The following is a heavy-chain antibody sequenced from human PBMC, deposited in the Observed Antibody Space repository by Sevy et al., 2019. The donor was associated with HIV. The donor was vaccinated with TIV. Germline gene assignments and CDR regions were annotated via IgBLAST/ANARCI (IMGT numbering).Heavy chain of an antibody. CDR1: GFTFSNYA. V-gene: IGHV3-23*01. J-gene: IGHJ4*02. Sequence: GGSLRLSCAASGFTFSNYAMNWVRQAPGKGLEWVSGISGSAARTYYADSVKGRFTISRDDSKNTLYLQMNSLRVEDTAVYYCVKDCYYGSGSYHYFDYWGQGTLVTVSS. CDR3: VKDCYYGSGSYHYFDY. D-gene: IGHD3-10*01. CDR2: ISGSAART.